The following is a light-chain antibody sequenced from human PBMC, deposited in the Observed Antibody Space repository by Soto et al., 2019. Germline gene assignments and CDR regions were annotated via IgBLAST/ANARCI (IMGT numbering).Light chain of an antibody. V-gene: IGKV3-20*01. CDR1: QSVNNYY. CDR3: QHYGRSPPWT. Sequence: EIVLTQSPGTLSLSPGERATLSCRASQSVNNYYLAWFQQKPGQAPRLLIYGTSTRPPGIPDRFSGSGSGTDFSLTISRLEPEDFAVYYCQHYGRSPPWTFGQGTKVDIK. CDR2: GTS. J-gene: IGKJ1*01.